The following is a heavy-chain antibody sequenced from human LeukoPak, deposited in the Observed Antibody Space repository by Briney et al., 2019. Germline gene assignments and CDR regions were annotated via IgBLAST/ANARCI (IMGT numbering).Heavy chain of an antibody. V-gene: IGHV3-66*01. CDR2: IYSGGST. D-gene: IGHD1-26*01. CDR3: ARDYSGYDGMDV. Sequence: PGGSLRLSCAASGFTVSSNYMSWVRQAPGKGLEWVSVIYSGGSTYYTDSVKGRFTISRDNSKNTLYLQMNSLSAEDTAVYYCARDYSGYDGMDVWGQGTTVTVSS. CDR1: GFTVSSNY. J-gene: IGHJ6*02.